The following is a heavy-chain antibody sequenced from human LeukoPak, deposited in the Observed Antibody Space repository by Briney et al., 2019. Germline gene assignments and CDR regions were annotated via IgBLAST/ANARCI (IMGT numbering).Heavy chain of an antibody. CDR3: AKIVVVPAANWFDP. D-gene: IGHD2-2*01. V-gene: IGHV4-4*02. J-gene: IGHJ5*02. Sequence: PSETLSLTCAVSGGSISSSNWWSWVRQPPGKGLEWIGEIYHSGSTNYNPSLKSRVTISVDKSKNQFSLKLSSVTAADTAVYYCAKIVVVPAANWFDPWGQGTLVTVSS. CDR2: IYHSGST. CDR1: GGSISSSNW.